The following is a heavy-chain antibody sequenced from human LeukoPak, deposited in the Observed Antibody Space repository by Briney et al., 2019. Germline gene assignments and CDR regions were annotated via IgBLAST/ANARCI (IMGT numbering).Heavy chain of an antibody. V-gene: IGHV3-64D*06. Sequence: GGSLRLSCLATGFALSTYAMHWVRQAPGKGLEHVSSISTDGRNTYYADSVKGRFTISRDTSKNTLYLQMSSLRGDDTAVYYCLKGSQGPIWQQLVPDHWGQGTQVTVSS. D-gene: IGHD6-13*01. J-gene: IGHJ4*02. CDR3: LKGSQGPIWQQLVPDH. CDR2: ISTDGRNT. CDR1: GFALSTYA.